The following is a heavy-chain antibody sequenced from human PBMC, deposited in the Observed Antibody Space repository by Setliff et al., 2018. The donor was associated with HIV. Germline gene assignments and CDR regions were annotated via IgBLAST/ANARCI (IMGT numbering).Heavy chain of an antibody. V-gene: IGHV1-8*02. CDR3: ARAYNFWTRGAFDI. CDR1: GYTFTSCD. D-gene: IGHD3-3*01. Sequence: SVKVSCKASGYTFTSCDINWVRQATGQGLEWMGWMNPNSGNTGYAQKFQGRVTMTRNTSISTAYMELSSLRSEDTAVYYCARAYNFWTRGAFDIWGQGTMVTVS. J-gene: IGHJ3*02. CDR2: MNPNSGNT.